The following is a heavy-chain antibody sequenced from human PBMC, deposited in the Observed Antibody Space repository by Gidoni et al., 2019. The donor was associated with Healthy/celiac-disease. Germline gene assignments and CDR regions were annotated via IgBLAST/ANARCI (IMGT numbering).Heavy chain of an antibody. V-gene: IGHV3-53*02. CDR2: IYSGGST. CDR1: RFTVSSNY. Sequence: EVQLVETGGGLIQPGGSLRLSCAASRFTVSSNYMSWVRQAPGKGLEWVSVIYSGGSTYYADSVKGRFTISRDNSKNTLYLQMNSLRAEDTAVYYCARERGIGRTRTPRGGMDVWGQGTTVTVSS. J-gene: IGHJ6*02. D-gene: IGHD1-1*01. CDR3: ARERGIGRTRTPRGGMDV.